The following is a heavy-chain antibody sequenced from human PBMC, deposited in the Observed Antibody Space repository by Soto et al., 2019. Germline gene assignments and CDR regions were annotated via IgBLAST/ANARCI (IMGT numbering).Heavy chain of an antibody. CDR2: IYPDDSDT. Sequence: GESLKISCTGSGYSFSTYWIAWVRQMPGKGLEWMGIIYPDDSDTRYSPSFLGQVTISADKSIKTTYLQWSSLKASDTAIYFCASSVLVTSTMNYFDLWGQGTLVTVSS. V-gene: IGHV5-51*01. J-gene: IGHJ4*02. D-gene: IGHD2-8*02. CDR1: GYSFSTYW. CDR3: ASSVLVTSTMNYFDL.